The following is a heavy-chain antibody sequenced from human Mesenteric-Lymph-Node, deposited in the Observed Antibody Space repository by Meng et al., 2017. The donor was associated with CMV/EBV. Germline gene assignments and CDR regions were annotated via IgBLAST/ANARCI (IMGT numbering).Heavy chain of an antibody. CDR3: ARVEWQFNWFDP. V-gene: IGHV4-39*07. J-gene: IGHJ5*02. CDR2: VYHTGYT. D-gene: IGHD3-3*01. CDR1: GGSISSSNYY. Sequence: SETLSLTCTVSGGSISSSNYYWGWIRQPPWKGLEWIGSVYHTGYTYYNPALKSRVTTSVDTSKNQFSLKLSSVTAADTAVYFCARVEWQFNWFDPWGQGTLVTVSS.